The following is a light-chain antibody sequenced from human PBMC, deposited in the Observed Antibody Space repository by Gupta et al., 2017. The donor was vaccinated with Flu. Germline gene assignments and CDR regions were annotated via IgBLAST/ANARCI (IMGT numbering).Light chain of an antibody. CDR2: AAS. J-gene: IGKJ1*01. CDR1: QGISSS. Sequence: PSFPSASVRDRVTITCRASQGISSSLAWYQQKPGKAPKLLIYAASTLQSGVPSRFSGSGSGTEFTLTISSLQPEDFATYYCQQASTYPRTFGQGTKVEIK. CDR3: QQASTYPRT. V-gene: IGKV1-9*01.